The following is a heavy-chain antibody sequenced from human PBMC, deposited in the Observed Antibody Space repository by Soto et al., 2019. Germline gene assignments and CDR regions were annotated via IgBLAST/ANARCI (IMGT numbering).Heavy chain of an antibody. D-gene: IGHD3-9*01. V-gene: IGHV3-30*03. Sequence: GGSLRLSCVASGFTFSSYGMHWVRQAPGKGLEWVALISDDGSEKYYADSVKGRFTISRDNSKNTLYLQMNSLRPEASAVYYATAGLRYFDWKAMDVWAQGTTVTVSS. J-gene: IGHJ6*02. CDR1: GFTFSSYG. CDR3: TAGLRYFDWKAMDV. CDR2: ISDDGSEK.